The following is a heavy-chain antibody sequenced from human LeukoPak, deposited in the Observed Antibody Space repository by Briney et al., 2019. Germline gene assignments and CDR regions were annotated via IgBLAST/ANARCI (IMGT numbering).Heavy chain of an antibody. J-gene: IGHJ4*02. Sequence: PGGSLRLSCAASGFTFSSYAMSWVRQAPGKGLEWVSAISGSGGSTYYADSVKGRFTISRDNAKNSLYLQTNSLRAEDTALYYCATSNWNDDRYFDYWGQGTLVTVSS. CDR1: GFTFSSYA. CDR2: ISGSGGST. D-gene: IGHD1-1*01. V-gene: IGHV3-23*01. CDR3: ATSNWNDDRYFDY.